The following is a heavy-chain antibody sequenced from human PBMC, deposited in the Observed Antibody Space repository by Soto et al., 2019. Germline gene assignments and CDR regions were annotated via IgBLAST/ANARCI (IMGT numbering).Heavy chain of an antibody. D-gene: IGHD1-26*01. CDR2: IRSKANSYTT. J-gene: IGHJ4*02. CDR1: GFTFSGSA. CDR3: VGSELYYFDY. V-gene: IGHV3-73*01. Sequence: GGSLRLSCAASGFTFSGSAMHWVRQASGKGLEWVGRIRSKANSYTTTYAASVRGRFTISRDDSKNTAYPQMNSLKTEDTAVYYCVGSELYYFDYWGQGTLVTVSS.